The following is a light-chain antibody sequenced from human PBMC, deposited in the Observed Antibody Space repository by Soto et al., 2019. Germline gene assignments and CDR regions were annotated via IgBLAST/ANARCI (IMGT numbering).Light chain of an antibody. CDR2: EVS. J-gene: IGLJ2*01. V-gene: IGLV2-23*02. CDR1: SSDGGRYNL. CDR3: CSYAGSSTWV. Sequence: QSALTQPASVSGSPGQSITISCTGTSSDGGRYNLVSWYQQHPGKAPQVMIYEVSKRPSGVSNRFSGSKSGNTASLTISGLQAEDEADYYCCSYAGSSTWVFGGGTQLTVL.